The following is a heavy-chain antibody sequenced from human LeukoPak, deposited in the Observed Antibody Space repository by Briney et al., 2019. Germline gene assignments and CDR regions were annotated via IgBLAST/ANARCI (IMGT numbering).Heavy chain of an antibody. D-gene: IGHD3-22*01. CDR1: GFTFSSYA. Sequence: GGSLRLSCAASGFTFSSYAMSWVRQAPGKGLEWVTTITGSGGYTYYADSGKGGFTISRDNSKNTLYLQMNSLRAEDTAVYSCAKDEWYYDSSGPSDYWGQGTLVTVSS. CDR2: ITGSGGYT. CDR3: AKDEWYYDSSGPSDY. J-gene: IGHJ4*02. V-gene: IGHV3-23*01.